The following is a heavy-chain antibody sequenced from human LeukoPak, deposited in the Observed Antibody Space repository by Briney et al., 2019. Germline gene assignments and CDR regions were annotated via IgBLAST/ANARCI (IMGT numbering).Heavy chain of an antibody. CDR3: AREPFYYDGTDYYIRYFDL. Sequence: PGGSLRLSCAASGFTFSSYEFNWVRQAPGKGLEWVSYISTSGTTIYYADSVKGRFTISRDNAKNSLYLQMNSLRAEDTAVYYCAREPFYYDGTDYYIRYFDLWGRGTLVTVSS. CDR1: GFTFSSYE. J-gene: IGHJ2*01. D-gene: IGHD3-22*01. V-gene: IGHV3-48*03. CDR2: ISTSGTTI.